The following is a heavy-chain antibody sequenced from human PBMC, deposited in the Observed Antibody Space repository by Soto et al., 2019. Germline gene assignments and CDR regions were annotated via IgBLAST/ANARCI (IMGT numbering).Heavy chain of an antibody. V-gene: IGHV4-31*03. CDR2: IYYSGST. CDR3: ARALRARNWFDP. Sequence: SAALSLTCTFSGGSISSGGYYWSWILQHPGKGLEWIGYIYYSGSTYYNPSLKSRVTISVDTSKNQFSLKLSSVTAADTAVYYCARALRARNWFDPWGQGTLVTVSS. J-gene: IGHJ5*02. CDR1: GGSISSGGYY.